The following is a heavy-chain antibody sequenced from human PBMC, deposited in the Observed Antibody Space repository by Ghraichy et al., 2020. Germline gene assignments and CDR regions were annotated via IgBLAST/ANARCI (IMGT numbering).Heavy chain of an antibody. D-gene: IGHD3-3*01. Sequence: GSLRLSCAASGFTFSIHSMNWVRQAPGKGLEWVAYISSNSGTIYYADSVKGRFTISRDNVKNSLYLQMNSLRAEDTAVYYCASYDFWSGYSDYDYWGQGTLVTVSS. CDR2: ISSNSGTI. V-gene: IGHV3-48*01. CDR1: GFTFSIHS. CDR3: ASYDFWSGYSDYDY. J-gene: IGHJ4*02.